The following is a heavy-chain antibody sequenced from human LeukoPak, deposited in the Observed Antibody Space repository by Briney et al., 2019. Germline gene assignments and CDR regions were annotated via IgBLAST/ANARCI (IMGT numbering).Heavy chain of an antibody. CDR3: ARDLRFGYNWFDP. V-gene: IGHV3-30*03. D-gene: IGHD3-10*01. CDR2: ISYDGSNK. CDR1: GFTFSSYG. Sequence: GGSLRLSCAASGFTFSSYGMNWVRQAPGKGLEWVAVISYDGSNKYYADSVKGRFTISRDNSKNTLYLQMNSLRAEDTAVYYCARDLRFGYNWFDPWGQGTLVTVSS. J-gene: IGHJ5*02.